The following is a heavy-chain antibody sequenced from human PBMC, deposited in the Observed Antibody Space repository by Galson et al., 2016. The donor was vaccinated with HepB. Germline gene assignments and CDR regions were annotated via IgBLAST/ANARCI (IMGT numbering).Heavy chain of an antibody. CDR2: INPRGGAT. CDR3: ARLATVTTPAFDY. V-gene: IGHV1-46*01. D-gene: IGHD4-11*01. Sequence: SVKVSCKASGYPFISYYIHWVRQAPGQGLEWMGIINPRGGATIYAQKFRGSVTMTRDTSTSTVYTNLSSLRSEDTAVYYCARLATVTTPAFDYWGQGTLVTVSS. CDR1: GYPFISYY. J-gene: IGHJ4*02.